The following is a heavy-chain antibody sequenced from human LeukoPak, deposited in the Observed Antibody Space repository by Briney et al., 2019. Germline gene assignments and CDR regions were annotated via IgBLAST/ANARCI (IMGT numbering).Heavy chain of an antibody. CDR1: GFTFSSYA. D-gene: IGHD1/OR15-1a*01. J-gene: IGHJ4*02. CDR3: ARAGNIRFDY. CDR2: ISYDGSNK. Sequence: GGSLRLSCAASGFTFSSYAMHWVRQAPGKGLEWVAVISYDGSNKYYADSVKGRFTISRDNSKNTLYLQMNSLRAEDTAVYYCARAGNIRFDYWGQGTLVTVSS. V-gene: IGHV3-30*04.